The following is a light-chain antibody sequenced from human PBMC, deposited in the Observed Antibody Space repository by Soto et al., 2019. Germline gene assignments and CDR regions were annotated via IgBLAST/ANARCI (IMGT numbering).Light chain of an antibody. CDR2: DAS. V-gene: IGKV3-15*01. CDR3: QQYGSSRT. J-gene: IGKJ1*01. CDR1: QSVSSN. Sequence: EIVMTQSPATLSVSPGESATLSCRASQSVSSNLAWHQQKPGQAPRILMYDASTRATGISARFSGSGSGTDFTLTISRLEPEDFAVYYCQQYGSSRTFGQGTKVDIK.